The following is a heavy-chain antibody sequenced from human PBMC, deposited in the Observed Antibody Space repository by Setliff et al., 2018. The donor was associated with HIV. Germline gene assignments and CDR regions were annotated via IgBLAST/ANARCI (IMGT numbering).Heavy chain of an antibody. CDR2: IYTSGST. D-gene: IGHD3-10*01. J-gene: IGHJ6*03. Sequence: SETLSLTCTVSGGSISSGSYYWSWIRQPAGKGLEWIGHIYTSGSTNYNPSLKSRVTISVDTSKNQFSLKLSSVTAADTAVYYWARVLVRYYYGSGTEAGYYYMDVWGKGTTVTVSS. CDR3: ARVLVRYYYGSGTEAGYYYMDV. CDR1: GGSISSGSYY. V-gene: IGHV4-61*09.